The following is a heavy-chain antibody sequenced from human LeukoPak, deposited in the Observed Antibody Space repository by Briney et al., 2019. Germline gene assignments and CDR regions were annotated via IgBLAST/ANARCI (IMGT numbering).Heavy chain of an antibody. CDR3: ARHGYSSGFYWFDP. CDR1: GDSINDHY. V-gene: IGHV4-39*01. D-gene: IGHD6-19*01. J-gene: IGHJ5*02. Sequence: KPSETLSLTCTVSGDSINDHYWSWIRQPPGKGLEWIGSIFYSGSTYYSPSLKSRITISVDTSKNLFSLNLRSVTAADTAVYYCARHGYSSGFYWFDPWGQGTLVTVSS. CDR2: IFYSGST.